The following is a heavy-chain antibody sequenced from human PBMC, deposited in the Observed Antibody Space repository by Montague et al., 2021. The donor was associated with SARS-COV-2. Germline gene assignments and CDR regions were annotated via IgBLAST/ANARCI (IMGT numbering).Heavy chain of an antibody. Sequence: SLRLSCAASGFTFGNSAMSWVRQAPGKRLEWVSGISGTGGTTYDADSVKGRFTISRDNSKNTLFLQMNSLRAEDTAVYYCARVLGTVATSFHRGYFDYWGPGSLVTVSS. J-gene: IGHJ4*02. CDR3: ARVLGTVATSFHRGYFDY. D-gene: IGHD4-17*01. CDR2: ISGTGGTT. CDR1: GFTFGNSA. V-gene: IGHV3-23*01.